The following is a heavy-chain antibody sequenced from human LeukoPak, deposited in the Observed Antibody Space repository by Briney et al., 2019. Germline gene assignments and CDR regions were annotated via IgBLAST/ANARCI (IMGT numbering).Heavy chain of an antibody. CDR2: INAGHGNT. J-gene: IGHJ4*02. V-gene: IGHV1-3*01. Sequence: ASVKVSCKASGYTFTSYAIQWVRQAPGQRLEWMGWINAGHGNTKYSQNLQGRVTITRDTSASTAYMELSSLRSEDTAVYYCARGAGFAEPLPEYWGQGTVLTVSS. CDR3: ARGAGFAEPLPEY. D-gene: IGHD1-14*01. CDR1: GYTFTSYA.